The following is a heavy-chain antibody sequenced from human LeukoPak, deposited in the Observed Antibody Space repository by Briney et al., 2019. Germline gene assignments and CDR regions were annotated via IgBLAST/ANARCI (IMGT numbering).Heavy chain of an antibody. D-gene: IGHD3-10*01. J-gene: IGHJ4*02. V-gene: IGHV3-21*04. CDR2: ISSSSSYI. Sequence: GGSLRLSCAASGFTFSSYSMNWVRQAPGKGLEWVSSISSSSSYIYYADSVKGRFSISRDNAKNSLYLQMNSLRAEDTAVYYCAARYYGSGSYYNFDYWGQGTLVTVSS. CDR1: GFTFSSYS. CDR3: AARYYGSGSYYNFDY.